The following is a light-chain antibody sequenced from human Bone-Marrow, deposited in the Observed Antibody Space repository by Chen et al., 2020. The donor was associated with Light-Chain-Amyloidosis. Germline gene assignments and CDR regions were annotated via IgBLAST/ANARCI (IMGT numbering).Light chain of an antibody. CDR1: NRDIGTFNY. CDR3: SSYTSTTTDVI. V-gene: IGLV2-14*01. CDR2: EVR. Sequence: QSALTQPAPVSGSPGPSITLSCTVTNRDIGTFNYVSWYQQHPGKAPQLIIFEVRNRPSGVSDRFSDSKSGNTASLTISGLQPGDEADFYCSSYTSTTTDVIFGGGTKLTVL. J-gene: IGLJ2*01.